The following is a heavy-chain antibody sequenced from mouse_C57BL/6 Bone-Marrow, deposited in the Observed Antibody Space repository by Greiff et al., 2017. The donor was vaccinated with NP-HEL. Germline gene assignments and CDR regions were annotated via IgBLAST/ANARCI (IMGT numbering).Heavy chain of an antibody. CDR3: ARDYGSFYYYAMDY. D-gene: IGHD1-1*01. CDR2: IDPADGET. Sequence: VQLQQSGAELVKPGASVKFSCTAPGFNINDYYMHWVKQRTGQGLEWIGRIDPADGETKYAPKSPGKAPITADTSSNTAYLQLSSLTSEDTAVYYCARDYGSFYYYAMDYWGQGTSVTVSS. V-gene: IGHV14-2*01. CDR1: GFNINDYY. J-gene: IGHJ4*01.